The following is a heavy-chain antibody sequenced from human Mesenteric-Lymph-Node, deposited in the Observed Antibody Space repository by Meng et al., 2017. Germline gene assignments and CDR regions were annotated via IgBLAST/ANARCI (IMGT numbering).Heavy chain of an antibody. CDR2: ISSAAGTT. V-gene: IGHV3-11*04. CDR3: ARAPAYNRGWSFGY. J-gene: IGHJ4*02. CDR1: GFSFSDFY. Sequence: GESLKISCAASGFSFSDFYMTWIRQAPGKGLEWISYISSAAGTTTYADSVKGRFTVSRDNARNSLFLQMSSLRVEDTAVYYCARAPAYNRGWSFGYWGLGTLVTVSS. D-gene: IGHD1-14*01.